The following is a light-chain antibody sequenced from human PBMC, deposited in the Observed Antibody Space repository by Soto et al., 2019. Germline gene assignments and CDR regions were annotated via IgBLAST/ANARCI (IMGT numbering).Light chain of an antibody. J-gene: IGLJ2*01. V-gene: IGLV2-14*01. CDR3: YSYTSSSTVL. Sequence: QSALTQPASVSGSPGQSITISCTGIGSDVGGYNYVSWYQQHPGKAPKLMIYDVSNRRSGVSNRFSGSKSGNTASLTISGLQAEDEADYYCYSYTSSSTVLFGGGTKLTVL. CDR1: GSDVGGYNY. CDR2: DVS.